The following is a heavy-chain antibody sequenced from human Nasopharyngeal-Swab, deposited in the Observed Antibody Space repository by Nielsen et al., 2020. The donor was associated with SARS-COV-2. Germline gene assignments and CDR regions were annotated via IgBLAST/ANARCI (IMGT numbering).Heavy chain of an antibody. CDR1: GLTFSSYS. CDR2: ISSSSSYI. Sequence: GESLKISCAASGLTFSSYSMNWVRQAPGTGLEWVSSISSSSSYIYYADSVKGRFTISRDNAKNSLYLQMNSLRAEDTAVYYCARDKGIQYCSSTSCYESMIDYYGMDVWGQGTTVTVSS. V-gene: IGHV3-21*01. D-gene: IGHD2-2*01. J-gene: IGHJ6*02. CDR3: ARDKGIQYCSSTSCYESMIDYYGMDV.